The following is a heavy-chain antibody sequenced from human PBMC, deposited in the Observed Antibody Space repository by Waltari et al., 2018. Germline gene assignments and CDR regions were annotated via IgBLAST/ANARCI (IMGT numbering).Heavy chain of an antibody. CDR2: IIPNLGTA. CDR3: ARGAPMVQALHAFDI. Sequence: QVQLVQSGAEVKKPGSSVKVSCKASGGTFSSYAISWVRQAPGQGLGWMVGIIPNLGTANYAQKCQGRVTITTDESTSTAYMELSSLRSEDTAVYYCARGAPMVQALHAFDIWGQGTMVTVSS. CDR1: GGTFSSYA. D-gene: IGHD3-10*01. V-gene: IGHV1-69*05. J-gene: IGHJ3*02.